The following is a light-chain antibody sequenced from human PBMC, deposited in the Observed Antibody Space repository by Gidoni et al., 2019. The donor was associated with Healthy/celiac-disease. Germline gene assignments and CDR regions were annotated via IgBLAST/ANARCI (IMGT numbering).Light chain of an antibody. CDR1: QSVSSSY. V-gene: IGKV3-20*01. CDR3: QQYGSSPFT. CDR2: GAS. Sequence: VLTQSQGTLSLSPGERATLSCRASQSVSSSYLAWYQQKPGQAPRLLIYGASSRATGIPDRFSGSGSGTDFTLTISRLEPEDFAVYYCQQYGSSPFTFGPGTTVDIK. J-gene: IGKJ3*01.